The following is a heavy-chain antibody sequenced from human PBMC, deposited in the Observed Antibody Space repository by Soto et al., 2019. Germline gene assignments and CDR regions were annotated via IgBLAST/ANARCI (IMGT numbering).Heavy chain of an antibody. V-gene: IGHV4-34*01. Sequence: SETLSLTCAVYGGSFSGYYWSWIRQPPGKGLEWIGEINHSGSTNYNPSLKSRVTISVDTSKNQFSLKLSSVTAADTAVYYCARSLELRGVPWFDPWGQGTLVTVSS. CDR2: INHSGST. J-gene: IGHJ5*02. CDR3: ARSLELRGVPWFDP. CDR1: GGSFSGYY. D-gene: IGHD1-7*01.